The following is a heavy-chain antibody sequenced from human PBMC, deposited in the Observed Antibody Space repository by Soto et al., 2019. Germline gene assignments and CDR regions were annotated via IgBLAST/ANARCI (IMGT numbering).Heavy chain of an antibody. CDR1: SGSFSGYY. CDR2: ISNSGNT. Sequence: PSETLSLTCSLYSGSFSGYYWSWIRQPPAKGMEWIGEISNSGNTNYSPSLKSRVSISIDTSKNQFSLKLSSVTADDTAVYYCASYCSSTSCEDAAFDYWGQGTLVTVSS. D-gene: IGHD2-2*01. V-gene: IGHV4-34*01. CDR3: ASYCSSTSCEDAAFDY. J-gene: IGHJ4*02.